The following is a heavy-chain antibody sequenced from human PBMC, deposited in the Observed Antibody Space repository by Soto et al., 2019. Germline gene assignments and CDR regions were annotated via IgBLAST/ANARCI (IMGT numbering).Heavy chain of an antibody. V-gene: IGHV1-2*04. CDR3: ARGPYSAYCSSTRCYNTDNWFDP. Sequence: VASVKVSCKASGYTFTGYYMHWVRQAPGQGLEWMGWINPNSGGTNYAQKFQGWVTMTRDTSISTAYMELSRLRSDDTAVYYCARGPYSAYCSSTRCYNTDNWFDPWGQGTLVTVSS. CDR2: INPNSGGT. D-gene: IGHD2-2*01. CDR1: GYTFTGYY. J-gene: IGHJ5*02.